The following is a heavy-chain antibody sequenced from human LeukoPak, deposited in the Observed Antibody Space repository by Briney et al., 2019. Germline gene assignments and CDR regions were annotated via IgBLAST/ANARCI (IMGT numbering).Heavy chain of an antibody. Sequence: ASVKVSCKASGYTCTSYGISWVRQAPGQGLEWMGWISAYNGNTNYAQKLQGRLTMTTDTSTSTAYMELRSLRSDDTAVYYCARGAGGDYGDYFGYWGQGTLVTVSS. J-gene: IGHJ4*02. CDR3: ARGAGGDYGDYFGY. D-gene: IGHD4-17*01. CDR2: ISAYNGNT. CDR1: GYTCTSYG. V-gene: IGHV1-18*01.